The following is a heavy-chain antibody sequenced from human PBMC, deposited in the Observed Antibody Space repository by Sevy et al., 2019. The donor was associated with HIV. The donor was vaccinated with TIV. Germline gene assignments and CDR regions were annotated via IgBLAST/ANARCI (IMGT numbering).Heavy chain of an antibody. J-gene: IGHJ4*02. D-gene: IGHD2-15*01. CDR1: GYSFTSYW. V-gene: IGHV5-51*01. Sequence: GESLKISCKGSGYSFTSYWIGWVRQMPGKGLEWMGIIYPGDSDTRYSPSVQGQVTISADKSISTAYLQWSSLKASDTAMYYCARGSLKTDIVVVVAATSLDYWGQGTLVTVSS. CDR3: ARGSLKTDIVVVVAATSLDY. CDR2: IYPGDSDT.